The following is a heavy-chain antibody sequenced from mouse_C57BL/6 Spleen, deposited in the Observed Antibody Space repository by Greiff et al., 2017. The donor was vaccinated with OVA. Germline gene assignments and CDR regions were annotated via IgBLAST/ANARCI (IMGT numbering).Heavy chain of an antibody. J-gene: IGHJ2*01. Sequence: EVQLQESGGGLVQPGGSLKLSCAASGFTFSDYGMAWVRQAPRKGPEWVAFISNLAYSIYSADTVTGRFTISRENAKNTMYLEMSRLRSEDTAMYYCARQRDWDGVFDYWGQGTTLTVSS. CDR1: GFTFSDYG. CDR3: ARQRDWDGVFDY. CDR2: ISNLAYSI. V-gene: IGHV5-15*01. D-gene: IGHD4-1*01.